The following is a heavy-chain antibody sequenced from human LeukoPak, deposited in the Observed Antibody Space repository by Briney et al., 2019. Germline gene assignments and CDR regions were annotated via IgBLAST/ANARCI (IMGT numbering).Heavy chain of an antibody. CDR2: ISAYNGNT. J-gene: IGHJ4*02. D-gene: IGHD1-14*01. CDR1: GYTFTSYG. Sequence: ASVKVSCKASGYTFTSYGISWVRQAPGQGLEWMGWISAYNGNTNYAQKLQGRVTMTTDTSTSTAHMELRSLRSDDTAVYYCARFSPMRLVYYFDYWGQGTLVTVSS. CDR3: ARFSPMRLVYYFDY. V-gene: IGHV1-18*01.